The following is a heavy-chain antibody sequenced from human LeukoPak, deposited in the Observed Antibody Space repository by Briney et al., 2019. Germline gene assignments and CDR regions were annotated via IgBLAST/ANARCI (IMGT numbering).Heavy chain of an antibody. D-gene: IGHD2-2*01. V-gene: IGHV4-34*01. CDR2: INHSGST. Sequence: SETLSLTCAVYGGAFSGYYWSWSRQPPGKGLEWVWEINHSGSTNYNPPLKRRVTISVDTSKHQFSLQLSSVTAADTAVYYGARGRVPAAIGYYYGIDVWGQGTTVTVSS. CDR1: GGAFSGYY. J-gene: IGHJ6*02. CDR3: ARGRVPAAIGYYYGIDV.